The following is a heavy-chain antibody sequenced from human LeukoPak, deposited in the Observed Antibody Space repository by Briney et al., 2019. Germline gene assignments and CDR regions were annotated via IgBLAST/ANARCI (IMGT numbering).Heavy chain of an antibody. CDR3: ARDSCSSTSCYPYALDI. V-gene: IGHV1-2*02. Sequence: GASVKVSCKGSGYTFTNYYMHWVRQAPGQGLEWMGWINPNSGGTSYAQKFQGRVTMTRDTSISTAYMELSRLRSDDTAVYYCARDSCSSTSCYPYALDIWGQGTMVTVSS. D-gene: IGHD2-2*01. CDR1: GYTFTNYY. CDR2: INPNSGGT. J-gene: IGHJ3*02.